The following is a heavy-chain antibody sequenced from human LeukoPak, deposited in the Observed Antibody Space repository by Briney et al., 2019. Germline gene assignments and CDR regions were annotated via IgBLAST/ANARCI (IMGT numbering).Heavy chain of an antibody. J-gene: IGHJ4*02. CDR1: GFTFSSYS. CDR3: ATYYYDSSGYSGNFDY. D-gene: IGHD3-22*01. V-gene: IGHV3-48*02. CDR2: ISSSSTI. Sequence: PGGSLRPSCAASGFTFSSYSMNWVRQAPGKGLEWVSYISSSSTIYYADSVKGRFTISRDNAKNSLYLQMNSLRDEDTAVYYCATYYYDSSGYSGNFDYWGQGTLVTVSS.